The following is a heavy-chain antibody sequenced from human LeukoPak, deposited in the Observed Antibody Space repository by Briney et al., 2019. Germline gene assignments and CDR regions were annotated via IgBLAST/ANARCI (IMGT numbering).Heavy chain of an antibody. CDR2: ISANIGGT. J-gene: IGHJ4*02. D-gene: IGHD5-12*01. Sequence: ASVKVSCKASGYTFTDYYIHWLRQAPGQGLEWMGWISANIGGTNYAQKFRGRVTMTKDTSISTAYMELSGLTSDDTAVYYYARDGSFDYWGQGTLVTVSS. CDR3: ARDGSFDY. V-gene: IGHV1-2*02. CDR1: GYTFTDYY.